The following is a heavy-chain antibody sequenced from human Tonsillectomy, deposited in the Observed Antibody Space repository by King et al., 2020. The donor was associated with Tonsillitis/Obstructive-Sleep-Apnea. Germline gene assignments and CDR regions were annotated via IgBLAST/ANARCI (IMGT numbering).Heavy chain of an antibody. CDR2: IYPGDSDT. V-gene: IGHV5-51*01. CDR1: GYSFTNYW. D-gene: IGHD5/OR15-5a*01. J-gene: IGHJ6*03. CDR3: ARHDVMGVYEHSYYLDV. Sequence: DVQLVESGAEVKKPGESLKISCKGSGYSFTNYWIGWVRQMPGKGLEWMGIIYPGDSDTIYSPSFQDQVTISADKSISAAYLQWSSLKASDTAMYYCARHDVMGVYEHSYYLDVWGKGTTVTVSS.